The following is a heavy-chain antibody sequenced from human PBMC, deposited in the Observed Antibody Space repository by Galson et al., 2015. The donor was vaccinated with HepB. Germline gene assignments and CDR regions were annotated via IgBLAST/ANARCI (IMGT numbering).Heavy chain of an antibody. D-gene: IGHD6-19*01. CDR1: GFTFSTSA. CDR2: ISVSGSTT. Sequence: SLRLSCAASGFTFSTSAMSWVRQAPGEGLEWVSVISVSGSTTYYADSVKGRFTISRDNSKNTLYLQMHSLRAEDTAVYYCAKIGGGWSKFEYWGQGTLVTVSS. V-gene: IGHV3-23*01. CDR3: AKIGGGWSKFEY. J-gene: IGHJ4*02.